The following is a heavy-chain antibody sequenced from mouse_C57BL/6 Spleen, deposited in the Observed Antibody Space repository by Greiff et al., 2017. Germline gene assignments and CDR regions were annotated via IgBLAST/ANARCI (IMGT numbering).Heavy chain of an antibody. CDR1: GYTFTTYS. CDR3: AREEDCGGYEFAY. CDR2: FHPYNDGT. V-gene: IGHV1-47*01. D-gene: IGHD2-2*01. Sequence: VQLQQSGAELVKPGASVKMSCKASGYTFTTYSIKWVKQSPGKGLEWIGNFHPYNDGTKYNEKFKGKATLTVEKSSSTAYMELSRMTSDDSAVYDCAREEDCGGYEFAYWGQGTLVTVSA. J-gene: IGHJ3*01.